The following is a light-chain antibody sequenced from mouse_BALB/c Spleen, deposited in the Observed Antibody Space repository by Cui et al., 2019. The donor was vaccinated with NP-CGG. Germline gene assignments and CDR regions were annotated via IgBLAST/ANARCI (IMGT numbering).Light chain of an antibody. Sequence: QAVVTQESALTTSPGETVTLTCRSSTGAVTTSNYAHWVPENPDHLVTGLIAGTKKRTPGVPARFSGSLIGDKAALTITGAQTEDEAIYFCALWYSNHWVVGGGTKLTVL. CDR1: TGAVTTSNY. CDR2: GTK. CDR3: ALWYSNHWV. J-gene: IGLJ1*01. V-gene: IGLV1*01.